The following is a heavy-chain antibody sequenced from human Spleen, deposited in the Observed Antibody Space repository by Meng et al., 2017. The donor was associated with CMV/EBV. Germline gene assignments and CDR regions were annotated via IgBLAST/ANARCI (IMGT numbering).Heavy chain of an antibody. CDR1: GFTFSSYA. CDR3: AKDRPASYKGSPGEGWFDP. Sequence: GESLKISCVASGFTFSSYAMSWVRQAPGKGLEWVSTISGNGGTIYYADSVKGRFTISRDNSKNTLYLQMNSLRAEDTALYYCAKDRPASYKGSPGEGWFDPWGQGTLVTVSS. CDR2: ISGNGGTI. J-gene: IGHJ5*02. V-gene: IGHV3-23*01. D-gene: IGHD3-10*01.